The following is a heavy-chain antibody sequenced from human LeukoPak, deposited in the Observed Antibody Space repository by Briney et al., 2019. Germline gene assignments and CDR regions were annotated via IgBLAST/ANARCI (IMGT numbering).Heavy chain of an antibody. CDR3: ARDRYDSSGYYYDY. J-gene: IGHJ4*02. CDR1: GGSISSGGYY. D-gene: IGHD3-22*01. CDR2: IYYSGST. Sequence: SETLSLTCTVSGGSISSGGYYWSWIRQHPGKGLEWIGYIYYSGSTYYNPSLKSRVTISVDTSKNRFSLKLSSVTAADTAVYYCARDRYDSSGYYYDYWGQGTLVTVSS. V-gene: IGHV4-31*03.